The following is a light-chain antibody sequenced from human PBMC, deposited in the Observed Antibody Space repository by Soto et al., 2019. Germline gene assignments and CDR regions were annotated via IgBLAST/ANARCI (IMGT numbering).Light chain of an antibody. Sequence: EIVMTQSPATLSLSPGERVTLSCRASQSVSSKLAWYQQKPGQAPRLLIYGASIRATDILARFSGSGSGTEFTLTISRLQSEDFAIFYCQQYSNWPYTFGQGTKLEIK. V-gene: IGKV3-15*01. CDR2: GAS. J-gene: IGKJ2*01. CDR1: QSVSSK. CDR3: QQYSNWPYT.